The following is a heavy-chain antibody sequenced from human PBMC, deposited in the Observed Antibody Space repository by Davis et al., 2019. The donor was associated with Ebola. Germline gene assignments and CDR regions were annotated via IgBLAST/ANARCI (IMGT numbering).Heavy chain of an antibody. CDR1: GFTFSSYA. Sequence: GESLKISCAASGFTFSSYAMHWVRQAPGKGLEWVAVIWYDGSNKYYADSVKGRFTISRDNSKNTLYLQMNSLRAEDTAVYYCARSSSSLPRYYYYGMDVWGQGTTVTVSS. D-gene: IGHD2-2*01. CDR2: IWYDGSNK. CDR3: ARSSSSLPRYYYYGMDV. J-gene: IGHJ6*02. V-gene: IGHV3-33*08.